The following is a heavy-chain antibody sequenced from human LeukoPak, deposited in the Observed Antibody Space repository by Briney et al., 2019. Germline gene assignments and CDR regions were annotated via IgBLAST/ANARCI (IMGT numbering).Heavy chain of an antibody. D-gene: IGHD3-22*01. J-gene: IGHJ1*01. Sequence: GGSLRLSCAASGFTFSDYYMSWIRQAPGKGLEWVSYISSSGSTIYYADSVKGRFTISRDNAKNSLYLQMNSLRAEDTAVYYCARDPISTMIVVGDPLRGDFQHWGQGTLVTVSS. CDR2: ISSSGSTI. CDR3: ARDPISTMIVVGDPLRGDFQH. CDR1: GFTFSDYY. V-gene: IGHV3-11*01.